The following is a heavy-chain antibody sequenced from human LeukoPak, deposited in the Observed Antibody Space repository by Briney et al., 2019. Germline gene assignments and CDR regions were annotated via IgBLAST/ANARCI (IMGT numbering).Heavy chain of an antibody. CDR3: ARGVAARRLDDAFDI. D-gene: IGHD6-6*01. Sequence: GASVKVSCKASGYTFTSYGFTWVRQAPGQGLEWMGWISAYSGDTNYAQKFQGRVTMTTDTSTSTAYMEVRSLRSEDTAVYYCARGVAARRLDDAFDIWGQGTMVTVSS. CDR1: GYTFTSYG. J-gene: IGHJ3*02. V-gene: IGHV1-18*01. CDR2: ISAYSGDT.